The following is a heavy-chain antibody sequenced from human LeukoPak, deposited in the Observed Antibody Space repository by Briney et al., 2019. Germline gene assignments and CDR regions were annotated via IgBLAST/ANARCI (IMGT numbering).Heavy chain of an antibody. CDR3: AKGKDSVAGATNDY. J-gene: IGHJ4*02. CDR1: GSTFSSYG. D-gene: IGHD6-19*01. Sequence: PGRSLRLSCAASGSTFSSYGMHWVRQAPGKGLEWVAVISYDGSNKYYADSVKGRFTISRDNAKNSLYLQMNSLRAEDTAVYYCAKGKDSVAGATNDYWGQGTLVTVSS. CDR2: ISYDGSNK. V-gene: IGHV3-30*18.